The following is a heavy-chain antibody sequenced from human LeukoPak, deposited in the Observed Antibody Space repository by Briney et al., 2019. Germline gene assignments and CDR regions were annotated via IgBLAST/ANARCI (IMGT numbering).Heavy chain of an antibody. CDR1: GGSFSGYY. D-gene: IGHD4-11*01. V-gene: IGHV4-34*01. Sequence: SETLSLTCAVYGGSFSGYYWSWIRQPPGKGLGWIGEINHSGSTNYNPSLKSRVTISVDTSKNQFSLKLSSVTAADTAVYYCARAVTTPTRRGGSYFDYWGQGTLVTVSS. CDR3: ARAVTTPTRRGGSYFDY. CDR2: INHSGST. J-gene: IGHJ4*02.